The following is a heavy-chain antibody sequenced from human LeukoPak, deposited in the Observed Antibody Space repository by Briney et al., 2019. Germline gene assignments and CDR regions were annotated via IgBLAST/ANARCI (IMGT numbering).Heavy chain of an antibody. Sequence: GRSLRLSCVASGFSLRGYAMHWVRQAPGKRGLEWVTMISYDGRDQYYADSVKGRFTISRDDSKNTLFLQMNSLRVEDTAMYHCARIGLGVSFGSGFDYWGQETLVIVTS. CDR2: ISYDGRDQ. D-gene: IGHD3-10*01. V-gene: IGHV3-30-3*01. CDR3: ARIGLGVSFGSGFDY. J-gene: IGHJ4*02. CDR1: GFSLRGYA.